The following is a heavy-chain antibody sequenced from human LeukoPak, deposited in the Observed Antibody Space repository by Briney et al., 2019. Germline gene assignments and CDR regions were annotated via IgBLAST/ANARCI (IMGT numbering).Heavy chain of an antibody. D-gene: IGHD2-2*02. CDR1: GYTFTSYY. CDR2: INPSGGST. J-gene: IGHJ4*02. Sequence: ASVKVSCKASGYTFTSYYMHWVRQAPGQGLEWMGIINPSGGSTSYAQKFQGRVTMTRDTSTSTVYMELSSLRSEDTAVYYCARAYCSSTSCYTRLFYWGQGTLVTVSS. V-gene: IGHV1-46*01. CDR3: ARAYCSSTSCYTRLFY.